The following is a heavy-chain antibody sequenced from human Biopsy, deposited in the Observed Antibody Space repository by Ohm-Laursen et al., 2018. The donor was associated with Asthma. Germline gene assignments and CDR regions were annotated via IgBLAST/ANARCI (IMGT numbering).Heavy chain of an antibody. CDR1: GFTFSNYG. D-gene: IGHD1-20*01. V-gene: IGHV3-30*18. Sequence: SLRLSCAASGFTFSNYGMHWVRQAPGKGLEWVAVIAYDGSKKYYADSVKGRFTISRDNSKNTLYLQMNSLRGEDTAVYYCAKGRYKWNDGYYGLDVWGQGTRSPSP. J-gene: IGHJ6*02. CDR3: AKGRYKWNDGYYGLDV. CDR2: IAYDGSKK.